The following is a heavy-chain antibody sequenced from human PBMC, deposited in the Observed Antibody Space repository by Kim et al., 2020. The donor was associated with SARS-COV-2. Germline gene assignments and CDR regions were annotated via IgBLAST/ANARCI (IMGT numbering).Heavy chain of an antibody. Sequence: KFQGRVTMTRDTSISTAYMELSRLRSDDTAVYYCARDLWGTVTTFYYFDYWGQGTLVTVSS. D-gene: IGHD4-17*01. V-gene: IGHV1-2*02. CDR3: ARDLWGTVTTFYYFDY. J-gene: IGHJ4*02.